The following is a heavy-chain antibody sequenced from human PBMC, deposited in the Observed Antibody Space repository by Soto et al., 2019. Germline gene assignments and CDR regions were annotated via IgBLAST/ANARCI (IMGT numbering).Heavy chain of an antibody. V-gene: IGHV4-59*01. CDR3: ARAYGDSLSYFDY. D-gene: IGHD4-17*01. CDR2: IYYSGST. J-gene: IGHJ4*02. Sequence: QVQLQESGPGLVKPSETLSLTCTVSGGSISSYYWSWIRQPPGKGLEWIGYIYYSGSTNYHPSLKSRVTISVDTSKNQFSLKLSSVTAADTAVYYCARAYGDSLSYFDYWGQGTLVTVSS. CDR1: GGSISSYY.